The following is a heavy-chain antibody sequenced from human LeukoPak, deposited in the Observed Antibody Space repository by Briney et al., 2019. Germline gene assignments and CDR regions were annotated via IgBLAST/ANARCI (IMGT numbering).Heavy chain of an antibody. CDR3: ARRFFYGDYDTYYFDY. Sequence: SSETLSLTCTVSDGSFRSTDHYWGWIRQPPGKGLEWIGIIYYTGSTYYNLSLKSRVIISVDTSKSQFSLKVKSMTAADTAVYYCARRFFYGDYDTYYFDYWGQGILVTVSS. J-gene: IGHJ4*02. CDR2: IYYTGST. CDR1: DGSFRSTDHY. D-gene: IGHD4-17*01. V-gene: IGHV4-39*01.